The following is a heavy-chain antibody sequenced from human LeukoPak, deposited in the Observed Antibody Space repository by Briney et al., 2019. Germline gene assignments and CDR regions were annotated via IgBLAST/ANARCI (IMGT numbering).Heavy chain of an antibody. J-gene: IGHJ3*02. CDR3: VRRYYDILTGYYDGDFDI. V-gene: IGHV5-51*01. CDR1: GFTFSTYW. Sequence: GESQKISCTGSGFTFSTYWIGWVRQMPGKGLEWMGIIYAGDSDTRYRPSFQGQVSISADMSTSTTYLQWSSLRASDTAIYYCVRRYYDILTGYYDGDFDIWGQGTMVTVSS. D-gene: IGHD3-9*01. CDR2: IYAGDSDT.